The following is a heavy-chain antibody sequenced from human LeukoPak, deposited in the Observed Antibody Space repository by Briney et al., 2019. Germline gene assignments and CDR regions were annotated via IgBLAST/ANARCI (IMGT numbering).Heavy chain of an antibody. D-gene: IGHD3-3*01. CDR3: ARLRFLEWFAASYYYYYYMDV. Sequence: ASVKVSCKASGYTFTSYGISWVRQAPGQGLEWMGWISAYNGNTNYAQKLQGRVTMTTDTSASTAYMELRSLRSDDTAVYYCARLRFLEWFAASYYYYYYMDVWGKGTTVTVSS. CDR1: GYTFTSYG. V-gene: IGHV1-18*01. J-gene: IGHJ6*03. CDR2: ISAYNGNT.